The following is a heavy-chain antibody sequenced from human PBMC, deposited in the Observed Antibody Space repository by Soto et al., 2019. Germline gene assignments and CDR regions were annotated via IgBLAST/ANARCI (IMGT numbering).Heavy chain of an antibody. CDR1: GFAFSSYA. CDR3: ARNSLDYGDYPYNWFDP. V-gene: IGHV3-30-3*01. J-gene: IGHJ5*02. Sequence: QVQLVESGGGAVQPGRSLRLSCAASGFAFSSYAMHWVRQAPGKGLEWVAVISYDGSNRYYADSVKGRFTISRDNSKNTLYLQMSSLRAEDTAVYYCARNSLDYGDYPYNWFDPWGQGTLVTVSS. CDR2: ISYDGSNR. D-gene: IGHD4-17*01.